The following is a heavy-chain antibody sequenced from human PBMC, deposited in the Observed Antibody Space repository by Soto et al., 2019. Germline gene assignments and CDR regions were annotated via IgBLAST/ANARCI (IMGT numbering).Heavy chain of an antibody. J-gene: IGHJ4*02. Sequence: SETLSLTCAVYGGSFSGYYWSWIRQPPGKGLEWIGEINHSGSTNYNPSLKSRVTISVDTSKNQFSLKLSSVTAADTAVYYCAASSVGGEYYFDYWGQGTLVTVSS. D-gene: IGHD3-16*01. CDR2: INHSGST. CDR3: AASSVGGEYYFDY. CDR1: GGSFSGYY. V-gene: IGHV4-34*01.